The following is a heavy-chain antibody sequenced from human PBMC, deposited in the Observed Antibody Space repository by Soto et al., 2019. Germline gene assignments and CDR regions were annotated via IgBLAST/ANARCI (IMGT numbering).Heavy chain of an antibody. D-gene: IGHD2-21*01. Sequence: SETLSLTCTFSGGSISSSSYYWGWIRQPPGKGLEWIGSIYYSGSTYYNPSLKSRVTISVDTSKNQFSLKLSSVTAADTAVYYCASFGGIYIDYWGQGTLVTVSS. V-gene: IGHV4-39*01. J-gene: IGHJ4*02. CDR2: IYYSGST. CDR1: GGSISSSSYY. CDR3: ASFGGIYIDY.